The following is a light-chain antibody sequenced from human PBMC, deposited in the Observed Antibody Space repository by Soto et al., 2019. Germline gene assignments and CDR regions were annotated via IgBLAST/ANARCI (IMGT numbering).Light chain of an antibody. Sequence: QSALTQPASVSGSPGQSITISCTGTSSDVGGYNFVSWYQHHPAKAPKLMIYDLTYRPSGVSNRFSGSKSGNTAYLTISGLQAEDEADYYCISYTNTNTYDFGTGTKVTVL. CDR1: SSDVGGYNF. J-gene: IGLJ1*01. V-gene: IGLV2-14*03. CDR3: ISYTNTNTYD. CDR2: DLT.